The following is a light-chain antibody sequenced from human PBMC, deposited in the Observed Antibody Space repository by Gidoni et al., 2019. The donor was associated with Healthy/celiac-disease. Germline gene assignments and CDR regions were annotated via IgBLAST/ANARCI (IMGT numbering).Light chain of an antibody. CDR3: QSADSSGTYV. Sequence: SYVLTQPLSVSVSPGQTARITCSGDALPKQYAYWYQKKPGQAPVLVIYKDSERPSGIPERFSCSSSGTTVTLTISGVQAEDEADYYCQSADSSGTYVFGTGTKVTVL. CDR2: KDS. V-gene: IGLV3-25*03. CDR1: ALPKQY. J-gene: IGLJ1*01.